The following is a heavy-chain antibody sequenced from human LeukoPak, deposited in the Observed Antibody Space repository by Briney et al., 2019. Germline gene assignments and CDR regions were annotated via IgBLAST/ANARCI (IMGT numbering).Heavy chain of an antibody. J-gene: IGHJ4*02. CDR3: ARIRRGWSQNWDY. V-gene: IGHV3-7*01. CDR2: IKQDGSEK. D-gene: IGHD6-19*01. Sequence: PGGSLRLSCAASGFTFSSYWMSWVRQAPGKGLEWVANIKQDGSEKYYVDSVKGRFTIPRDNAKNSLYLQMNSLRAEDTAVYYCARIRRGWSQNWDYWGQGTLVTVSS. CDR1: GFTFSSYW.